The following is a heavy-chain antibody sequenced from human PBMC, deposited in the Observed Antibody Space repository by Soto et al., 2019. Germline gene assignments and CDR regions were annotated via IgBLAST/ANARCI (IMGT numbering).Heavy chain of an antibody. Sequence: PSETLSLTCTFFGGSLSSYYWSLIRPPPGKGLEWIGYIYYSGSTNYNPSLKSRVTISVDTSKKQISLKLSSVTAADTAVYYCASHQYSSSSVLYYYGMDVWGQGTKVTVSS. CDR2: IYYSGST. J-gene: IGHJ6*02. CDR1: GGSLSSYY. D-gene: IGHD6-6*01. V-gene: IGHV4-59*12. CDR3: ASHQYSSSSVLYYYGMDV.